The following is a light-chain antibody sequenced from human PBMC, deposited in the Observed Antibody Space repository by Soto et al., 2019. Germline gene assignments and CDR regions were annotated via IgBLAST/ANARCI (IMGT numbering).Light chain of an antibody. J-gene: IGKJ5*01. CDR2: WAS. Sequence: DIVMTQSPDSLAVSLGERATINCKSSQSVLYSSNNKNYLAWYQQKPGQPPKLLIYWASTRESGVPDRFSGSGSGTDFTLTISSLEPEDSAVYYCQQRSDRLPITFGQGTRLEIK. CDR1: QSVLYSSNNKNY. CDR3: QQRSDRLPIT. V-gene: IGKV4-1*01.